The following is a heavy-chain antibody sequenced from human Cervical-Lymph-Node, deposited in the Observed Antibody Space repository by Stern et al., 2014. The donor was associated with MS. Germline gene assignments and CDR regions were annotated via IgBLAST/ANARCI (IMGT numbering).Heavy chain of an antibody. J-gene: IGHJ4*02. CDR1: GFSLVTSGVR. D-gene: IGHD3-3*01. CDR2: IDWNDKT. Sequence: QVTLWESGPALVKPTQTLTLTCTFSGFSLVTSGVRVSWIRQPPGKALEWLARIDWNDKTFYNTSLMTRLTISKDTSKNQVVLTMTNVDPVDTATYYCARMMGSGYRHYFDYWGQGTPVTVS. CDR3: ARMMGSGYRHYFDY. V-gene: IGHV2-70*04.